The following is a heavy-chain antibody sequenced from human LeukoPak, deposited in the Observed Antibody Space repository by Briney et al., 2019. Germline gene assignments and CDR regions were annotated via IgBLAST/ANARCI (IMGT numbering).Heavy chain of an antibody. CDR2: IIPIFGTA. Sequence: SVKVSCKASGGTFISYAISWVRQAPGQGLEWMGGIIPIFGTANYAQKFQGRVTITADESTSTAYMELSSLRSENTAVYYCARDENSGWGYFDYWGQGTLVTVSS. D-gene: IGHD5-12*01. CDR1: GGTFISYA. CDR3: ARDENSGWGYFDY. J-gene: IGHJ4*02. V-gene: IGHV1-69*01.